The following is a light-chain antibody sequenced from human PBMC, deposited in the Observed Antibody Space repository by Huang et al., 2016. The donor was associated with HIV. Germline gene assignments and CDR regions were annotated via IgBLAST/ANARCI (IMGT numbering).Light chain of an antibody. V-gene: IGKV3-11*01. CDR1: QSVSNY. J-gene: IGKJ2*01. Sequence: EIVLTQSPATLSLSPGERATLSCRASQSVSNYLAWYQQKPGQAPRLLIFDTSNRATDIPDRFGGSGSGTDFTLTISSLEPEDFAVYYCQQRGDWPYTFGQGTKLEIK. CDR2: DTS. CDR3: QQRGDWPYT.